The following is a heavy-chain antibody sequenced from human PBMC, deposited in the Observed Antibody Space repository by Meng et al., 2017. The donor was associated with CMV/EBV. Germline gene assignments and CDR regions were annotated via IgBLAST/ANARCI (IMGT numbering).Heavy chain of an antibody. D-gene: IGHD2-2*01. J-gene: IGHJ5*02. CDR3: ARFQLPCPHNWFDP. Sequence: SVKVSCKASGGTFSSYAISWVRQAPGQGLEWMGGIIPILGIANYAQKFQGRVTITADKSTSTAYMELSSLRSEDTAVYYCARFQLPCPHNWFDPWGQGTLVTVSS. CDR2: IIPILGIA. V-gene: IGHV1-69*10. CDR1: GGTFSSYA.